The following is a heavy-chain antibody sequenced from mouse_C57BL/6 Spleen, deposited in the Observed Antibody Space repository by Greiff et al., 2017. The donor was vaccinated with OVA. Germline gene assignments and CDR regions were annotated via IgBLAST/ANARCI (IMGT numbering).Heavy chain of an antibody. CDR2: IWTGGGT. Sequence: VMLVESGPGLVAPSQSLSITCTVSGFSLTSYAISWVRQPPGKGLEWLGVIWTGGGTNYNSALKSRLSISKDNSKSQVFLKMNSLQTDDTARYYCARNYYYGSSDYFDYWGQGTTLTVSS. CDR1: GFSLTSYA. V-gene: IGHV2-9-1*01. D-gene: IGHD1-1*01. J-gene: IGHJ2*01. CDR3: ARNYYYGSSDYFDY.